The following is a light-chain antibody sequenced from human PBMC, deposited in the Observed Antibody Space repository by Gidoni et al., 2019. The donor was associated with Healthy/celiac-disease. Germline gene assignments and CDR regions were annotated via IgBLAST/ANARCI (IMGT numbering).Light chain of an antibody. V-gene: IGKV3-20*01. CDR3: QRYGSSPLT. CDR1: QIVSSSY. Sequence: IVLTQSPGTLYLPPLDIATLSCRASQIVSSSYIAWYQQKPDPAPRLIIYGASSRTTGIPNRFSGRGSGKDFTITISRLEPEDFAVYYYQRYGSSPLTFGQGTKVEIK. CDR2: GAS. J-gene: IGKJ1*01.